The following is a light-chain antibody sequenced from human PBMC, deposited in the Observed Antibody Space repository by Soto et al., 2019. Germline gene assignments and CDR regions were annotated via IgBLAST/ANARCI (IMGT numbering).Light chain of an antibody. V-gene: IGLV1-47*01. Sequence: QSVLTQPPSASGTPGQRVTISCSGSSSNIGSDYVYWYQQFPGTAPKPLIYRNNQRPSGVPDRFSGPKSGTSASLAISGLRSEDEADYYCAAWDDSLSGYVFGTGTKVTVL. J-gene: IGLJ1*01. CDR3: AAWDDSLSGYV. CDR2: RNN. CDR1: SSNIGSDY.